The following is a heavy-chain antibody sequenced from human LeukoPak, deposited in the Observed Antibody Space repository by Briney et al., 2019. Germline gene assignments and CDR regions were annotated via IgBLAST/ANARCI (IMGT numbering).Heavy chain of an antibody. V-gene: IGHV3-21*01. CDR2: ISSSSSNI. Sequence: GGSLRLSCAASGFTFSSYSMSWVRQAPGKGLEWVSSISSSSSNIYYADSVKGRFTISRDNAKNSLYLQSNSLRDEDTAVYYCARVCADISVCHPGAYYYGMDVWGQGTPVTVSS. D-gene: IGHD3-22*01. CDR3: ARVCADISVCHPGAYYYGMDV. J-gene: IGHJ6*02. CDR1: GFTFSSYS.